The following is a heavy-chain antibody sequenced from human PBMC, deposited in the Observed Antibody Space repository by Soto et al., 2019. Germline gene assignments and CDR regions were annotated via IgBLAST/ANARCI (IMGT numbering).Heavy chain of an antibody. V-gene: IGHV3-74*01. CDR3: ARGPVNIVATMALTFAY. CDR1: GFTFSSYW. J-gene: IGHJ4*02. D-gene: IGHD5-12*01. CDR2: INSDGSST. Sequence: EVQLVESGGGLVQPGGSLRLSCAASGFTFSSYWMHWVRQAPGKGLVWVSRINSDGSSTSYADSVKGRFTISRDNAKTTLYLQRNSLRADDTDVYYCARGPVNIVATMALTFAYWGQGTLVTVSS.